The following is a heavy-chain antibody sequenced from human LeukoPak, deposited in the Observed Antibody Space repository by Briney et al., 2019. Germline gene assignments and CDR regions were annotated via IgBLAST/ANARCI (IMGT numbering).Heavy chain of an antibody. CDR3: ARDGSLPDY. V-gene: IGHV3-74*01. CDR1: GFTFSSYW. J-gene: IGHJ4*02. CDR2: INSDGTT. Sequence: GGSLRLSCAASGFTFSSYWMHWVRQAPGKGLVWVSRINSDGTTSYADSVKGRFTISRDNAKNTLYLQMNSLRAEDTAVYYCARDGSLPDYWGQGTLVTVSS.